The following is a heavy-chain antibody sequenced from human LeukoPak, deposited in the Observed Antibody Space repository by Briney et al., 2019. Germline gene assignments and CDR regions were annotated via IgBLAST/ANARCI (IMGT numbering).Heavy chain of an antibody. CDR2: IYYSGST. D-gene: IGHD1-7*01. J-gene: IGHJ4*02. Sequence: SETLSLTCTVSGGSISSSSYYWGWIRQPPGKGLEWIGTIYYSGSTYYNPSLKSRVTISVDTSKNQFSLKLSSVTAGDTAVYSCARQSSSGLELRRAHFDYWGQGTLVTVSS. CDR1: GGSISSSSYY. CDR3: ARQSSSGLELRRAHFDY. V-gene: IGHV4-39*01.